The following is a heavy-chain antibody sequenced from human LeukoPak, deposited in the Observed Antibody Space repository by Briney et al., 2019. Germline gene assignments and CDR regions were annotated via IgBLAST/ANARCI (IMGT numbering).Heavy chain of an antibody. Sequence: ASVKVSCKASGYTFTSYGISWVRQAPGQGLEWLGWISTYDDNIKYAQSLQGRLTLTIDTSTSTAYMELRSLTSDDTAVYCCARETYSNILTGTDYWGPGTLVTVSS. CDR2: ISTYDDNI. J-gene: IGHJ4*02. V-gene: IGHV1-18*01. CDR1: GYTFTSYG. D-gene: IGHD3-9*01. CDR3: ARETYSNILTGTDY.